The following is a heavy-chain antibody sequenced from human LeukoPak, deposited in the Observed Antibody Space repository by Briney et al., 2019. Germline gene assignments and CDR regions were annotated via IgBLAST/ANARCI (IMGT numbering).Heavy chain of an antibody. CDR1: GYSISSGYY. Sequence: SETLSLTCTVSGYSISSGYYWGWIRQPPGKGLEWIASIHHSGSTYYNPSLKSRVTISVDTSKNQFSLKLSSVTAADTAVYYCARDRDGYNSPVFDYWGQGTLVTVSS. CDR3: ARDRDGYNSPVFDY. CDR2: IHHSGST. J-gene: IGHJ4*02. D-gene: IGHD5-24*01. V-gene: IGHV4-38-2*02.